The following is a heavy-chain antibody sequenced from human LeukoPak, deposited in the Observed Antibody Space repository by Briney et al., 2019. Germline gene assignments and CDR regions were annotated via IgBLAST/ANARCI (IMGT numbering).Heavy chain of an antibody. J-gene: IGHJ4*02. Sequence: GGSLRLSCGASGFSFSSYWMSWVRQAPGKGLEWVANINQDGGGRSYVDSVKGRFTISRDNAKNSQYLQMNSLRAEDTAVYYFARGAFLGGGYYFDYWGQGTLVTVSS. CDR1: GFSFSSYW. CDR3: ARGAFLGGGYYFDY. V-gene: IGHV3-7*04. CDR2: INQDGGGR. D-gene: IGHD3-10*01.